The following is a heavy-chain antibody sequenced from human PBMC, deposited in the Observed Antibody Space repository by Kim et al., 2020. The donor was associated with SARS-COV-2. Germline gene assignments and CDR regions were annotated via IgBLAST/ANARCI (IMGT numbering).Heavy chain of an antibody. V-gene: IGHV4-4*07. J-gene: IGHJ6*02. CDR2: IYTSGST. Sequence: SETLSLICTVSGGSISSYYWSWIRQPAGKGLEWIGRIYTSGSTNYNPSLKSRVTMSVDTSKNQFSLKLSSVTAADTAVYYCARVTGATLHYYGMDVWGQGTTVTVSS. CDR3: ARVTGATLHYYGMDV. CDR1: GGSISSYY. D-gene: IGHD1-26*01.